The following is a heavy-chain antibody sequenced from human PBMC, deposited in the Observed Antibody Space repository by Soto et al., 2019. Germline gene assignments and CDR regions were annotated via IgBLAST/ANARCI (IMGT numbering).Heavy chain of an antibody. D-gene: IGHD5-18*01. CDR3: AITAMINRDSSTSFDY. CDR1: GFTFSSYS. V-gene: IGHV3-48*01. Sequence: GGSLRLSCAASGFTFSSYSMNWVRQAPGKGLEWVSYISSSTGTIYYADSVKGRFTISRDNAKNSLYLQMNSLKSEDTALYYCAITAMINRDSSTSFDYWGRGTQVTVS. J-gene: IGHJ4*02. CDR2: ISSSTGTI.